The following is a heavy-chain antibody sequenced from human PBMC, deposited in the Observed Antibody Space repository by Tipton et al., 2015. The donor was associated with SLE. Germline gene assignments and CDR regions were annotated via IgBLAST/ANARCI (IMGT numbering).Heavy chain of an antibody. J-gene: IGHJ4*02. V-gene: IGHV4-59*08. CDR3: ARHYGDYDFLDY. D-gene: IGHD3-3*01. Sequence: TLSLTCTVSGGSISSHYWSWIRQPPGKGLEWIGYIYYSGSTYYNPSLKSRVTISVDTSKNQFSLKLSSVTAADTAVYYCARHYGDYDFLDYWGQGTLVTVSS. CDR1: GGSISSHY. CDR2: IYYSGST.